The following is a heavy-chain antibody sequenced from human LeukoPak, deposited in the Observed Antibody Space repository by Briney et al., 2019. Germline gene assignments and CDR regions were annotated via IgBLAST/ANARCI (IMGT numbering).Heavy chain of an antibody. CDR3: ARREYSPSPGGGFDY. CDR1: GGTFSSYA. J-gene: IGHJ4*02. Sequence: SVKVSCKASGGTFSSYAISWVRQAPGQGLEWMGGIIPIFGTANYAQKFQGRVTITADKSTSTAYMELSSLRSEDTAVYYCARREYSPSPGGGFDYWGQGTLVTVSS. D-gene: IGHD6-6*01. CDR2: IIPIFGTA. V-gene: IGHV1-69*06.